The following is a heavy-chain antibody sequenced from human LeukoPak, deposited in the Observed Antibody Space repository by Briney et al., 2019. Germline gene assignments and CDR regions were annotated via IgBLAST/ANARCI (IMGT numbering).Heavy chain of an antibody. CDR3: ARESSSGWYRGYYYYMDV. J-gene: IGHJ6*03. Sequence: TGGSLRLSCAASGFTFSSYSMNWVRQAPGKGLEWVSSISSSSSYIYYADSVKGRFTISRDNAKNSLYLQMNSLRAEDTAVYYCARESSSGWYRGYYYYMDVWGKGTTVTVSS. CDR2: ISSSSSYI. V-gene: IGHV3-21*01. CDR1: GFTFSSYS. D-gene: IGHD6-19*01.